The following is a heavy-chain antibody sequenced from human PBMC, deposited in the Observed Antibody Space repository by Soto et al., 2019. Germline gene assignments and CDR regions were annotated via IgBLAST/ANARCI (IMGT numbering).Heavy chain of an antibody. J-gene: IGHJ6*02. CDR1: GGTFSSYA. Sequence: QVQLVQSGAEVKKPGSSVKVSCKASGGTFSSYAISWVRQAPGQGLEWMGGIIPIFGTANYAQKFQGRVTITANESTSTAYMELSSLRSEDTAVYYCARDRYSGWQYYYYGMDVWGQGTTVTVSS. CDR2: IIPIFGTA. V-gene: IGHV1-69*12. D-gene: IGHD6-19*01. CDR3: ARDRYSGWQYYYYGMDV.